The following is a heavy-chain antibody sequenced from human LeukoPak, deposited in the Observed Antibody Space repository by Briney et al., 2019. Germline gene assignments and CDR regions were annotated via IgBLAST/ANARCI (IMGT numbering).Heavy chain of an antibody. D-gene: IGHD2-8*01. CDR1: GYAFTTCY. V-gene: IGHV1-46*01. J-gene: IGHJ4*02. CDR3: ARLNDYGDY. CDR2: INPSGGST. Sequence: GASVKVSCKASGYAFTTCYLHWVRQAPGQGLEWMGIINPSGGSTNYAQKFQGRVTMTRDTSTSTVYMELSSLKSEDTAVYYCARLNDYGDYWGQGTLVTVSS.